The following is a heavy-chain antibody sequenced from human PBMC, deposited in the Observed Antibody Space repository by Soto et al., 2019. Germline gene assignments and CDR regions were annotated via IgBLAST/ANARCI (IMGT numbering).Heavy chain of an antibody. CDR3: AKGGRQWLVTSDFNY. D-gene: IGHD6-19*01. CDR2: VSHDGRNT. J-gene: IGHJ4*02. CDR1: GFTFSDYA. V-gene: IGHV3-30*18. Sequence: VQLVESGGGVVQPGRSLRLSCAASGFTFSDYAMHWVRQAPGKGLEWVAVVSHDGRNTHYADSVKGRFTISRDSSKNTVSLERTSLRAEGTAGYYWAKGGRQWLVTSDFNYWGQGALVTVSS.